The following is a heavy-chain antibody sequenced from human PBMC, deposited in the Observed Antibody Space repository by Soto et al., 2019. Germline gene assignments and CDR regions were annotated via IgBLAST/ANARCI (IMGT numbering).Heavy chain of an antibody. D-gene: IGHD3-16*01. CDR3: AKVSGGGGAFDY. Sequence: EVQLLESGGGLVQPGGSLRLSCAASGFTFSSYAMSWVRQAPGKGLEWVSAISGSGGSTYYADSVKGRFTISRDNSKTPLYLKMNSLRAEDTAVYYCAKVSGGGGAFDYWGQGTLVTVSS. J-gene: IGHJ4*02. CDR1: GFTFSSYA. CDR2: ISGSGGST. V-gene: IGHV3-23*01.